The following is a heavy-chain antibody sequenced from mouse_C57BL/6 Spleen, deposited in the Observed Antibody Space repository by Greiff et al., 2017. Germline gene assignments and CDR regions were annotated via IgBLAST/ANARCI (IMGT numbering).Heavy chain of an antibody. CDR1: GYAFSSSW. CDR2: IYPGDGDT. CDR3: ARGGSSYWDYAMYD. Sequence: VHLVESGPELVKPGASVKISCKASGYAFSSSWMHWVKQRPGKGLEWIGRIYPGDGDTNYNGKFKGKATLTADKSSSTAYMQLSSLTSEDSAVYFCARGGSSYWDYAMYDWGQGTSVTVSS. V-gene: IGHV1-82*01. J-gene: IGHJ4*01. D-gene: IGHD2-10*01.